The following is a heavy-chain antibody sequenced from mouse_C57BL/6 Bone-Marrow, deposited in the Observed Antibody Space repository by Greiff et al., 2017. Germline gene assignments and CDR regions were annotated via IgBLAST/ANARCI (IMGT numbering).Heavy chain of an antibody. D-gene: IGHD3-3*01. V-gene: IGHV1-53*01. CDR3: ARGVGDYAMDY. J-gene: IGHJ4*01. CDR2: INPSNGGT. Sequence: QVQLQQPGTELVKPGASVQLSCKASGYTFTSYWLHWVKQRPGQGLELIGNINPSNGGTNYNEKFKSKATLTVDKSSRTAYMQLSSLTSEDSAVYYCARGVGDYAMDYWGQGTSVNVSS. CDR1: GYTFTSYW.